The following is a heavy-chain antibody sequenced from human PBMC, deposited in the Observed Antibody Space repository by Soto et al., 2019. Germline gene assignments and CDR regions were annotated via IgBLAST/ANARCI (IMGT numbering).Heavy chain of an antibody. V-gene: IGHV1-18*01. CDR1: GYTFNTYG. CDR2: ISAYDGKT. CDR3: ARDKSFYYDSSGYIDY. Sequence: ASVKVSCKTSGYTFNTYGINWVRQAPGQGLELMGWISAYDGKTTYAEKFQGRVTLTTDTSTSTAYTELRSLRSDDTAVYYCARDKSFYYDSSGYIDYWGQGTLVTVSS. D-gene: IGHD3-22*01. J-gene: IGHJ4*02.